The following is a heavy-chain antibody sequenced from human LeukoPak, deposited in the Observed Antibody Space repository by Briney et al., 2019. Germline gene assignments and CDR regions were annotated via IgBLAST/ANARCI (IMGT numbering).Heavy chain of an antibody. D-gene: IGHD5-24*01. CDR1: GYTFTSYG. CDR3: ARVGYGSPDQGQLPFDY. CDR2: ISAYNGNT. J-gene: IGHJ4*02. V-gene: IGHV1-18*01. Sequence: ASVKVSCKASGYTFTSYGISWVRQAPGQGLEWMGWISAYNGNTNYAQKLQGRVTMTTDTSTSTAYMELRSLRSDDTAVYYCARVGYGSPDQGQLPFDYWGQGTLVTVSS.